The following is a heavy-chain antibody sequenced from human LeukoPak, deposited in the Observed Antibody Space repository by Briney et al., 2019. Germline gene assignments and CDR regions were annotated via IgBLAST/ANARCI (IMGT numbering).Heavy chain of an antibody. CDR3: ARDYYDSSGYFRPVSSPFDY. V-gene: IGHV3-21*01. D-gene: IGHD3-22*01. CDR1: GFTFSSYS. J-gene: IGHJ4*02. Sequence: GGSLRLSCAASGFTFSSYSMNWVRQAPGKGLEWVSSISSSSSYIYYADSVKGRFTISGDNAKNSLYLQMNSLGAEDTAVYYCARDYYDSSGYFRPVSSPFDYWGQGTLVTVSS. CDR2: ISSSSSYI.